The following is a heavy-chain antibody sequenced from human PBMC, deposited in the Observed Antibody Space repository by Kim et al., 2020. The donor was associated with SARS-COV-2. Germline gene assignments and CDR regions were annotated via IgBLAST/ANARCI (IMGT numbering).Heavy chain of an antibody. CDR3: ARESQWELLPHIFDY. Sequence: GGSLRLSCAASGFTFSSYAMHWVRQAPGKGLEWVAVISYDGSNKYYADSVKGRFTISRDNSKNTLYLQMNSLRAEDTAVYYCARESQWELLPHIFDYWGQGTLVTVSS. D-gene: IGHD1-26*01. J-gene: IGHJ4*02. V-gene: IGHV3-30*04. CDR1: GFTFSSYA. CDR2: ISYDGSNK.